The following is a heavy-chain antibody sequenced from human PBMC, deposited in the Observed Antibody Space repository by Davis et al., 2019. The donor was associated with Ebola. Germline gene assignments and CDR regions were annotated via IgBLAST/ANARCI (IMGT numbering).Heavy chain of an antibody. Sequence: GESLKISCAASGFTVSSNYMSWVRQAPGKGLEWVSVIYSGGSTYYADSVKGRFTTSRDNSKNTLYLQMNSLRAEDTAVYYCARVRGDTVWYYYYGMDVWGKGTTVTVSS. J-gene: IGHJ6*04. CDR2: IYSGGST. V-gene: IGHV3-53*01. CDR1: GFTVSSNY. D-gene: IGHD5-18*01. CDR3: ARVRGDTVWYYYYGMDV.